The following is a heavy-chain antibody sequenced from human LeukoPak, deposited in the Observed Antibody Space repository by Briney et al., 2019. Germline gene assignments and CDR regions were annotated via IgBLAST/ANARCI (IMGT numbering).Heavy chain of an antibody. CDR3: ARCRGFFDYGVYFDY. CDR2: ISGSGGST. D-gene: IGHD4-17*01. V-gene: IGHV3-23*01. J-gene: IGHJ4*02. Sequence: GGSLRLSCAASGFTFSSYAMSWVRQAPGKGLEWVSAISGSGGSTYYADSVKGRFTISRDNSKNTLYLQMNSLRAEDTAVYYCARCRGFFDYGVYFDYWGQGTLVTVSS. CDR1: GFTFSSYA.